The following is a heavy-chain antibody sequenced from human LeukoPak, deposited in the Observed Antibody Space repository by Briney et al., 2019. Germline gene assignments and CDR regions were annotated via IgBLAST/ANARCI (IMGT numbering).Heavy chain of an antibody. V-gene: IGHV3-23*01. CDR2: ISGSGGST. CDR1: GFTFSTYA. Sequence: GGSLRLSCAASGFTFSTYAMSWVRLAPGKGLEWVSGISGSGGSTYYADSVKGRFTSSRDNSNNTLYVQMNSLRVEDTAVYYCAKSGGLSGTGRLAMDVWGQGTTVTVSS. J-gene: IGHJ6*02. D-gene: IGHD3-10*01. CDR3: AKSGGLSGTGRLAMDV.